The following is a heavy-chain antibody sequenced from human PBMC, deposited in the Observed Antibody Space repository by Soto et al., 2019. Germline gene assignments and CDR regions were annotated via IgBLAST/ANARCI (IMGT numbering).Heavy chain of an antibody. V-gene: IGHV3-30-3*01. CDR3: ARDPRPQDYGVLFDH. CDR2: ISFDGNSR. D-gene: IGHD4-17*01. Sequence: GGSLRLSCAASGFTFSNYAMHWVRQAPGKGLDWVALISFDGNSRYYADSVKGRFSISRDNAKKTLDLQMNSLRADDTAVYYCARDPRPQDYGVLFDHWGQGTLVTVSS. CDR1: GFTFSNYA. J-gene: IGHJ4*02.